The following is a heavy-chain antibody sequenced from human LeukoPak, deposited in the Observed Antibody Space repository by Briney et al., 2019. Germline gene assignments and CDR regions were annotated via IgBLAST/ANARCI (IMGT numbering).Heavy chain of an antibody. CDR3: AATNWYFDL. Sequence: SETLSLTCTVSGGSISSYYWSWIRQPPGKGLEWIGYIYYSGSTNYNPSLKSRVTISVDTSKNQFSLKLSSVTAADTAVYYCAATNWYFDLWGRGTLVTVSS. V-gene: IGHV4-59*08. D-gene: IGHD1-26*01. CDR2: IYYSGST. CDR1: GGSISSYY. J-gene: IGHJ2*01.